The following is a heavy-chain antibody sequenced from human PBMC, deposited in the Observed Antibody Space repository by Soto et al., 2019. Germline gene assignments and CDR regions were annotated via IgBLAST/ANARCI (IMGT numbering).Heavy chain of an antibody. CDR3: ASIYCSGGSCYSEWNWFDP. CDR1: GGSFSGYY. V-gene: IGHV4-34*01. J-gene: IGHJ5*02. Sequence: SETLSLTCAVYGGSFSGYYWSWIRQAPGKGLEWNGEINHSGSTNYNPSLKSRVTISVDTSKNQFSLKLSSVTAADTAVYYCASIYCSGGSCYSEWNWFDPWGQGTLVTVSS. CDR2: INHSGST. D-gene: IGHD2-15*01.